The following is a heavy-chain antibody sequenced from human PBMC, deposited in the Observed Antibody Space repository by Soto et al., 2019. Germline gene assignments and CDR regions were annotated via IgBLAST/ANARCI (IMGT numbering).Heavy chain of an antibody. CDR1: GFTFSSYA. Sequence: LRLSCGASGFTFSSYAMSWVRQAPGKGLEWVSGIGGSGDSTYSADSVKGRFTISRDNSKNTLYLQMNSLRAEDTAVYFCAKFVGCDTAMPVYYYVMDVSCQAPTVTVSS. CDR3: AKFVGCDTAMPVYYYVMDV. D-gene: IGHD5-18*01. CDR2: IGGSGDST. V-gene: IGHV3-23*01. J-gene: IGHJ6*02.